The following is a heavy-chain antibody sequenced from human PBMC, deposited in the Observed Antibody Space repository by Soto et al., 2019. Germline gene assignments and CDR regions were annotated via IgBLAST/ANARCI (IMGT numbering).Heavy chain of an antibody. CDR1: GFTFGSYG. J-gene: IGHJ6*02. V-gene: IGHV3-30*18. CDR2: ISYDGSNK. Sequence: PGGSLRLSCAVSGFTFGSYGMHWVRQAPGKWLEWVAVISYDGSNKYYADSVKGRFTISRDNSKNTLYLQMNSLRAEDTAVYYCAKDVDPTAPRYYYYGMDVWGQGTTVTV. CDR3: AKDVDPTAPRYYYYGMDV. D-gene: IGHD4-4*01.